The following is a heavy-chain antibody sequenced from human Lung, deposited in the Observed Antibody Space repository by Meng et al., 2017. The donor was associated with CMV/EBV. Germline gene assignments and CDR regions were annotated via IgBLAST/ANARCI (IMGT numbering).Heavy chain of an antibody. V-gene: IGHV3-7*01. J-gene: IGHJ6*02. CDR2: IKQDGSEK. D-gene: IGHD2-15*01. CDR1: RFTFSSYW. CDR3: ARDSSSVGSGYYYYYGMDV. Sequence: GESLKISCAASRFTFSSYWMNWVRQAPGKGLEWVANIKQDGSEKYYVDSVKSRFTISRDNTKNSLYLQKNSLRVEDTAVYYCARDSSSVGSGYYYYYGMDVWGQGTTVXVSS.